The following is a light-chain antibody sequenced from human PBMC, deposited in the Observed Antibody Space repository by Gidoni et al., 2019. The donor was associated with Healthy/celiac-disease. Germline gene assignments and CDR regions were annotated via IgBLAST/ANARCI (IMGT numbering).Light chain of an antibody. Sequence: QAVVTQEPSLTVSPGGTVTRTCGSSTGAVTSGHYPYWFQQKPGQAPRTLIYDTSHKHSWTPARFSGSLLGGEAALTLSGAQPEDEAEYYCVLSYRGARVFGGGTKLTVL. CDR3: VLSYRGARV. J-gene: IGLJ3*02. CDR2: DTS. V-gene: IGLV7-46*01. CDR1: TGAVTSGHY.